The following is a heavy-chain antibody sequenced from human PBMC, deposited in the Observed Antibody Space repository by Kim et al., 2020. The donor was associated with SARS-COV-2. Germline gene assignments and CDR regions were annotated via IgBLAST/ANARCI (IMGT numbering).Heavy chain of an antibody. CDR2: IYPGDSGT. Sequence: GESLKISCQSSGYSFTTYWIGWVRQMPGKGLEWMGIIYPGDSGTRYSPSFQGQVTISADKSISTAYLQWTSLKASDTAMYYCTRRGAAREFDYWGQGTLVTVSS. V-gene: IGHV5-51*01. CDR1: GYSFTTYW. D-gene: IGHD6-6*01. J-gene: IGHJ4*02. CDR3: TRRGAAREFDY.